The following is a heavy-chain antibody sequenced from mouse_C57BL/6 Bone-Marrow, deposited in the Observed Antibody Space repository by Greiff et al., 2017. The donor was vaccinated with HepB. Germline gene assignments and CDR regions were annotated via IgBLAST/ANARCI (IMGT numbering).Heavy chain of an antibody. V-gene: IGHV1-19*01. CDR1: GYTFTDYY. D-gene: IGHD3-3*01. Sequence: EVQLQQSGPVLVKPGASVKMSCKASGYTFTDYYMNWVKQSPGKSLEWIGVINPYNGGTSYNQKFKGKATVTVDKSSSTAYMELNSLTSEDSAVYYCAKGVRAWFAYWGQGTLVTVSA. J-gene: IGHJ3*01. CDR3: AKGVRAWFAY. CDR2: INPYNGGT.